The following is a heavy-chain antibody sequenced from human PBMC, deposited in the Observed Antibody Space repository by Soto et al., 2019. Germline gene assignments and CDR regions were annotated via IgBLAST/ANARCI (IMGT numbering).Heavy chain of an antibody. D-gene: IGHD6-13*01. Sequence: QITLKASGPTLVKPTQTLTLTCTFSGFSLSTSGVGVGWIRQPPGKALEWLALIYWDDDKRYSPSLKSRLTITKDTSKNQVVLTMTNMDPVDTATYYFAHRSPGIAAAGREYYFDYWGQGTLVTVSS. V-gene: IGHV2-5*02. J-gene: IGHJ4*02. CDR2: IYWDDDK. CDR1: GFSLSTSGVG. CDR3: AHRSPGIAAAGREYYFDY.